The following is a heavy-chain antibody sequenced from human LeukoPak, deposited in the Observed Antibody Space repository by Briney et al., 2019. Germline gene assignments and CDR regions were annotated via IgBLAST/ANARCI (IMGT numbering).Heavy chain of an antibody. CDR3: ARGNYDSSGYEDY. CDR2: IGSNGRSQ. J-gene: IGHJ4*02. V-gene: IGHV3-33*08. Sequence: GGSLRLSCAASGFTFSNYGMHWVRQAPGKGLEWVAVIGSNGRSQYYADSVKGRFTISRDNSKETLFLQMNSLRAEDTAVYYCARGNYDSSGYEDYWGQGTLVTVSS. D-gene: IGHD3-22*01. CDR1: GFTFSNYG.